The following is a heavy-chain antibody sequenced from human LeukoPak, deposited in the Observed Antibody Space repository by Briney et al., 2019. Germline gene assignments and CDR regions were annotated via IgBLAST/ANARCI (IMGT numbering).Heavy chain of an antibody. CDR3: ARLTATIFGVVTENDAFDI. J-gene: IGHJ3*02. D-gene: IGHD3-3*01. CDR1: GGSFSGYY. V-gene: IGHV4-34*01. Sequence: SETLSLTCAVYGGSFSGYYWSWIRQPPGKGLEWIGEINHSGSTNYNPSLKSRVTISVDTSKNQFSLKLSSVTAADTAVYYCARLTATIFGVVTENDAFDIWGQGTMVTVSS. CDR2: INHSGST.